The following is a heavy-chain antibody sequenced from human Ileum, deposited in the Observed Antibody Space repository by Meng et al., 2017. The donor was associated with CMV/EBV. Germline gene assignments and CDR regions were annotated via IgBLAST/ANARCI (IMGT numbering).Heavy chain of an antibody. Sequence: QAALRASGPGLVKPSETLSLTCTVSSASISPYYWNWIRQPAGKGLEWIGRIYTGGPTDYNPSLKSRVTMSVDTSKNQFFLNLSSVTAADTAVYYCARGQTVRGFEYWGLGTLVTVSS. J-gene: IGHJ4*02. CDR3: ARGQTVRGFEY. CDR1: SASISPYY. D-gene: IGHD3-10*01. CDR2: IYTGGPT. V-gene: IGHV4-4*07.